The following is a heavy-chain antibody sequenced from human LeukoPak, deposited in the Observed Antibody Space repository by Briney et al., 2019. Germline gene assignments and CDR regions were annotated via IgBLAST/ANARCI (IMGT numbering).Heavy chain of an antibody. J-gene: IGHJ4*02. CDR2: ISGSGGST. CDR3: AKSHKADYDFWSGYYRPFDY. V-gene: IGHV3-23*01. CDR1: GFTFSSCA. D-gene: IGHD3-3*01. Sequence: PGGSLRLSCAASGFTFSSCAMSWVRQAPGKGLEWVSAISGSGGSTYYAGSVKGRFTISRDNSKNTLYLQMNSLRAEDTAVYYCAKSHKADYDFWSGYYRPFDYWGKGTLVTVSS.